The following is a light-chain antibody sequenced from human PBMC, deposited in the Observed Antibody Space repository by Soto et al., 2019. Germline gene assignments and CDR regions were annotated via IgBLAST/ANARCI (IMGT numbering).Light chain of an antibody. CDR2: GAS. CDR1: QSVSSN. V-gene: IGKV3-15*01. J-gene: IGKJ1*01. Sequence: ETVMTQSPATLSVSPGERATLSCRASQSVSSNLAWFQQKPGQAPSLLIYGASTRATGIPTRFSGSGSGTEFTLTISSLQSEDFAVYYCQQYNNWPRTFGPGTKV. CDR3: QQYNNWPRT.